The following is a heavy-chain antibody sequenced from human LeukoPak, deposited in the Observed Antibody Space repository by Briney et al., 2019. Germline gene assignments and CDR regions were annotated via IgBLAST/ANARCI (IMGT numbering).Heavy chain of an antibody. CDR1: GGSISSYY. Sequence: PSETLSLTCTVSGGSISSYYWSWIRQPPGKGLEWIGYIYYTGSTNYNPSLKSRVTISVDMSKNQCSLKLSSVTAADTAEYYCARAGVYSYGHEDFWGQGTLVTVSS. CDR3: ARAGVYSYGHEDF. V-gene: IGHV4-59*01. J-gene: IGHJ4*02. CDR2: IYYTGST. D-gene: IGHD5-18*01.